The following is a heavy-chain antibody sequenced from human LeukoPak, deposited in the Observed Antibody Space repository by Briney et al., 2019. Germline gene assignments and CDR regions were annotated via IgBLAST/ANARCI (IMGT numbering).Heavy chain of an antibody. J-gene: IGHJ3*02. D-gene: IGHD3-10*01. CDR3: ARPPYGSGSYSDAFDI. CDR1: GGSISSYY. Sequence: SETLSLTCTVSGGSISSYYWSWIRQPPGKGLEWIGYIYYSGSTNYNPSLKSRVTISVDTSKNQFSLKLSSVTAADTAVYYCARPPYGSGSYSDAFDIWGQGTMVTVSS. V-gene: IGHV4-59*12. CDR2: IYYSGST.